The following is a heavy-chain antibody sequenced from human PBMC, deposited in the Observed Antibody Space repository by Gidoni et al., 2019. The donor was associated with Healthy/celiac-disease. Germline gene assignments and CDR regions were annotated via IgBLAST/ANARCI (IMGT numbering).Heavy chain of an antibody. D-gene: IGHD1-1*01. CDR2: IYSGGST. CDR1: GFTVRSNY. V-gene: IGHV3-53*02. CDR3: ARVILESGAYYYYYMDV. Sequence: EVQLVETGGGLIQPGGSLRLSCSASGFTVRSNYMSWVRQAPGKGLEWVSVIYSGGSTYYADSVKGRFTISRDNYKNTLYLQMNSLRAEDTAVYYCARVILESGAYYYYYMDVWGKGTTVTVSS. J-gene: IGHJ6*03.